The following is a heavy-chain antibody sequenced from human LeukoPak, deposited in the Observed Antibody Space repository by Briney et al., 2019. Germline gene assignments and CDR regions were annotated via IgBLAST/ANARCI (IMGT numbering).Heavy chain of an antibody. D-gene: IGHD3-10*01. CDR3: ARIGLGLHY. V-gene: IGHV3-48*03. Sequence: PGGSLRLSCAASGFTFINYDFVWVRQAPGKGLEWVSYISTSGRHTQYSDSVRGRFTISRDNGGNTLFLQMRSLRADDTAVYYCARIGLGLHYWGQGTLVTVSS. CDR2: ISTSGRHT. J-gene: IGHJ4*02. CDR1: GFTFINYD.